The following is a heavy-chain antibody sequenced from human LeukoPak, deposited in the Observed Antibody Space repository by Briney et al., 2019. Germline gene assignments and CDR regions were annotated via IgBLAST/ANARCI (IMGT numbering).Heavy chain of an antibody. V-gene: IGHV3-23*01. CDR1: GFSFSNFG. D-gene: IGHD6-6*01. J-gene: IGHJ5*01. Sequence: GGSLRLSCAASGFSFSNFGMSWVRQAPGKGLEWVSAILGSGVTTYYADSVKGRFIISRDNSQNRLFLQVNSLRVEDTAVYYCAKGLGEFASAPDSWGQGTLVTVSS. CDR3: AKGLGEFASAPDS. CDR2: ILGSGVTT.